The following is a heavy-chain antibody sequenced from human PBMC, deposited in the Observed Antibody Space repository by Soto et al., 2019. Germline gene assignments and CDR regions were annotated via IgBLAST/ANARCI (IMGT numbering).Heavy chain of an antibody. V-gene: IGHV4-59*01. Sequence: ASETLSLAGTVSGGSISSYYLSWSRQPPGKGLEWIVYIYYSGSTNYNPSLKSRVTISVDTSKNQFSLKLSSVTAADTAVYYCARAGIGYCSSNRCYRLTKPTNWFDPWGQGTLVTVSS. CDR2: IYYSGST. CDR3: ARAGIGYCSSNRCYRLTKPTNWFDP. J-gene: IGHJ5*02. CDR1: GGSISSYY. D-gene: IGHD2-2*01.